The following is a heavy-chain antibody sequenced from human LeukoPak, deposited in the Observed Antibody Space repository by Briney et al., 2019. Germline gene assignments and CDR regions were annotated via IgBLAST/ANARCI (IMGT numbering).Heavy chain of an antibody. J-gene: IGHJ4*02. CDR3: ARDDYDSSGGFDY. CDR2: IYYSGST. CDR1: GGSISSGGYY. Sequence: SETLSLTCTVSGGSISSGGYYWSWIRQHPGKGLEWIGYIYYSGSTYYNPSLKSRVTISVDTSKNQFSLKLSSVTAADTAEYYCARDDYDSSGGFDYWGQGTLVTVSS. D-gene: IGHD3-22*01. V-gene: IGHV4-31*03.